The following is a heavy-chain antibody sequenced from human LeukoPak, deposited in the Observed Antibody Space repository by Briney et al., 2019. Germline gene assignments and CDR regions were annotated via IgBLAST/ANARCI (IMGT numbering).Heavy chain of an antibody. CDR3: ARESQGSSSWSVSLDY. D-gene: IGHD6-13*01. J-gene: IGHJ4*02. V-gene: IGHV1-69*04. Sequence: SVKVSCKASGGTFSSYAISWVRQAPGQGLEWMGRIIPILGIANYAQKFQGRVTITADKSTSTAYMELSSLRSEDTAVYYCARESQGSSSWSVSLDYWGQGTLVTVSS. CDR2: IIPILGIA. CDR1: GGTFSSYA.